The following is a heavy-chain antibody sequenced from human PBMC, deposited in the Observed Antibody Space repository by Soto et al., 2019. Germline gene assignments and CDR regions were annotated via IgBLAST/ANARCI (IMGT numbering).Heavy chain of an antibody. CDR2: IDYNGVT. D-gene: IGHD2-8*01. J-gene: IGHJ4*02. CDR3: GRVMIGTSRHTDSDY. V-gene: IGHV4-39*01. CDR1: GASISSRDYY. Sequence: SETLSLTCTVSGASISSRDYYWGWIRQTPGKGLEWIGNIDYNGVTYYTPSLKSRVTVSKDTSKNQFSLKVAYVTAADTAIYYCGRVMIGTSRHTDSDYWGQGTQVTVSS.